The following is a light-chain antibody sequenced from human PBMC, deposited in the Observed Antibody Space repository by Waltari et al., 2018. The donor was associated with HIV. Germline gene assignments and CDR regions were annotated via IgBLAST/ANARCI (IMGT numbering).Light chain of an antibody. CDR1: NNDIGSYDY. Sequence: QSALTQPPSASGSPGQSVTLSCTGSNNDIGSYDYVPWYQVHPGKPPKRGISEVTNRPSGVYDLLSGSKSSNPDFLTVAGLQSQDEADYYCSSFVDRDGFYVLLGGGTILTVL. V-gene: IGLV2-8*01. J-gene: IGLJ2*01. CDR3: SSFVDRDGFYVL. CDR2: EVT.